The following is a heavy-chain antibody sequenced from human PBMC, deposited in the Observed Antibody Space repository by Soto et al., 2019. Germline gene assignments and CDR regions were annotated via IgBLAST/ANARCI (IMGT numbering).Heavy chain of an antibody. J-gene: IGHJ6*02. CDR1: GFTFSSYG. D-gene: IGHD4-4*01. CDR2: ISYDGSNK. V-gene: IGHV3-30*18. CDR3: AKDQDYYSNSRFGYYGMDV. Sequence: PGGSLRLSCAASGFTFSSYGMHWVRQAPGKGLEWVAVISYDGSNKYYADSVKGRFTISRDNSKNTLYLQINSLRAEDTAVYYCAKDQDYYSNSRFGYYGMDVWGQGTTVTVSS.